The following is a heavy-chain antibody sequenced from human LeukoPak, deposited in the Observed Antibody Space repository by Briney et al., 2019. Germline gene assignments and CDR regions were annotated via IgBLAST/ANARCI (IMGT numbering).Heavy chain of an antibody. V-gene: IGHV1-3*01. J-gene: IGHJ4*02. CDR2: INAGNGNT. CDR1: GYTFTSYA. D-gene: IGHD3-16*01. Sequence: ASVKVSCKASGYTFTSYAMYWVRQAPGHRLEWMGWINAGNGNTKYSQKFQGRVTITRDTSASTAYMELSSLRSEDTAVYYCARAPLGCGGASYFDYWGQGTLVTVSS. CDR3: ARAPLGCGGASYFDY.